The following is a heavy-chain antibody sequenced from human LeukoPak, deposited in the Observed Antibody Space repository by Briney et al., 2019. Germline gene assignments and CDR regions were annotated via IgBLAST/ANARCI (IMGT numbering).Heavy chain of an antibody. Sequence: SETLSLTCTVSGYSISSGYYWGWIRQPPVKGLEWIGSIYHSGSTYYNPSLKSRVTISVDTSKNQFSLKLSSVTAADTAVYYCARDREVNDYWGQGTLVTVSS. D-gene: IGHD1-26*01. CDR1: GYSISSGYY. CDR3: ARDREVNDY. CDR2: IYHSGST. J-gene: IGHJ4*02. V-gene: IGHV4-38-2*02.